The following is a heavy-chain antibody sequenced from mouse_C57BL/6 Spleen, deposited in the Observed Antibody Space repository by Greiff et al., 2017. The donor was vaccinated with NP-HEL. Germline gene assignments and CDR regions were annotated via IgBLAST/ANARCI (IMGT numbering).Heavy chain of an antibody. CDR2: IYPRSGNT. CDR1: GYTFTSYG. J-gene: IGHJ2*01. Sequence: QVQLQQSGAELARPGASVKLSCKASGYTFTSYGISWVKQRTGQGLEWIGEIYPRSGNTYYNEKFKGKATLTADKSSSTAYMELRSLTSEDSAVYFCARLNWDLYYFDYWGQGTTLTVSS. CDR3: ARLNWDLYYFDY. V-gene: IGHV1-81*01. D-gene: IGHD4-1*01.